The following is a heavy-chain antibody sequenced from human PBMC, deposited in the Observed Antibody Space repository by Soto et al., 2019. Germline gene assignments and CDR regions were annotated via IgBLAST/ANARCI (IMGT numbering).Heavy chain of an antibody. V-gene: IGHV4-4*07. CDR2: IYSGGSA. J-gene: IGHJ5*02. D-gene: IGHD2-2*01. CDR1: GGSISSYY. Sequence: PSETLSLTCTVPGGSISSYYWSWIRQPAGKGLQWIGRIYSGGSAKYNPSLKSRVTMSADTSKNQFSLKLSSVTAADTAVYYCASRYCDSTTCYDNWLDPWGQGTLVTVSS. CDR3: ASRYCDSTTCYDNWLDP.